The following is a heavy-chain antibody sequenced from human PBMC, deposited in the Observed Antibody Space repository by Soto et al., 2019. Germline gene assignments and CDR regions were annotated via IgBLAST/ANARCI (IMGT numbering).Heavy chain of an antibody. D-gene: IGHD6-13*01. CDR1: GGSFSGYY. CDR2: INQSGGT. V-gene: IGHV4-34*01. J-gene: IGHJ4*02. Sequence: QVQLQQWGAGLLKPSETLSLTCAVYGGSFSGYYWSWIRQPPGKGLEWIGEINQSGGTNYNPSLKNRFTKSVDTSENQFSLKLSSVTAADTAVYYCARTYSSSWSPFDYWGQGTLVTVSS. CDR3: ARTYSSSWSPFDY.